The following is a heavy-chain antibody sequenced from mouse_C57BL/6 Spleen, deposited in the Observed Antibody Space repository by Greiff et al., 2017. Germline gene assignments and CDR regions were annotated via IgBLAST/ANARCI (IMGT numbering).Heavy chain of an antibody. V-gene: IGHV10-3*01. J-gene: IGHJ2*01. CDR3: VREAGLGVGHYFDY. CDR1: GFTFNTYA. D-gene: IGHD3-1*01. Sequence: EVHLVESGGGLVQPKGSLKLSCAASGFTFNTYAMHWVRQAPGKGLEWVARIRSKSSNYATYYADSVKDRFTISRDDSQSMLYLQMNNLKTEDTAMYYCVREAGLGVGHYFDYWGQGTTLTVSS. CDR2: IRSKSSNYAT.